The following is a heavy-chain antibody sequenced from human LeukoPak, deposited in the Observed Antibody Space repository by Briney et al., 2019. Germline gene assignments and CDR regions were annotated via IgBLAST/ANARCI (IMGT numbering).Heavy chain of an antibody. D-gene: IGHD3-22*01. CDR3: AIHYYDSSGYFPLPVWTPPPQDY. J-gene: IGHJ4*02. Sequence: VASVKVSCKASGYTFTSYGISWVRQAPGQGLEWMGWINPNSGGTNYAQKFQGRVTMTRDTSISTAYMELSRLRSDDTAVYYCAIHYYDSSGYFPLPVWTPPPQDYWGQGTLVTVSS. V-gene: IGHV1-2*02. CDR2: INPNSGGT. CDR1: GYTFTSYG.